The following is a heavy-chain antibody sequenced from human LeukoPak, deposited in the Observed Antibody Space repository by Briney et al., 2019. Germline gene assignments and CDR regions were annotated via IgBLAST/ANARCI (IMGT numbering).Heavy chain of an antibody. CDR1: GYSFTSYG. CDR2: ISAYNGNT. Sequence: ASVNVSCKASGYSFTSYGISWVRQAPRQGIEWMGWISAYNGNTNYAQKLQGRVTMTTDTSTSTAYMELRSLRSDDTAVYYCARKDDYGGQYFDYWGQGTLVTVSS. D-gene: IGHD4-23*01. V-gene: IGHV1-18*04. CDR3: ARKDDYGGQYFDY. J-gene: IGHJ4*02.